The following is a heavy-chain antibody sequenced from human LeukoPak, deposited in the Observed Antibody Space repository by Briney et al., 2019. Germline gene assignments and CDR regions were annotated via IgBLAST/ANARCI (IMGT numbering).Heavy chain of an antibody. CDR3: AKLVSGGAHYIDY. CDR2: ITGSGGGT. CDR1: GFSFSGYA. D-gene: IGHD1-26*01. J-gene: IGHJ4*02. V-gene: IGHV3-23*01. Sequence: GGSLRLSCAASGFSFSGYAMSWVRQAPGKGLEWVSAITGSGGGTYYADSVKGRFTISRDNSKNTLYLQMNSLRAEDAAVYYCAKLVSGGAHYIDYWGQGTLVTVSS.